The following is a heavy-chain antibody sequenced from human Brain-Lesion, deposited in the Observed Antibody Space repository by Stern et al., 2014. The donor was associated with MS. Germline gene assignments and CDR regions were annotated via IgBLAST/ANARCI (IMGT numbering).Heavy chain of an antibody. D-gene: IGHD3-22*01. J-gene: IGHJ4*02. CDR2: INPKSGGT. CDR3: ATYYYDSTGYNDF. Sequence: VQLVESGAEVKKPGASVKVSCKASGYTFTGYYMHWVRQAPGQGLEWMGWINPKSGGTNYAQKFQGWVTMTRDTSINTAYMELSRLRSHDTAVYYCATYYYDSTGYNDFWGQGTLVTVSS. V-gene: IGHV1-2*04. CDR1: GYTFTGYY.